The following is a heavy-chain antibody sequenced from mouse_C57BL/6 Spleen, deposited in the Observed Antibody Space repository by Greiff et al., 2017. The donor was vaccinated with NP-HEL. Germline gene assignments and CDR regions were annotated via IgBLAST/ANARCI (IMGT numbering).Heavy chain of an antibody. Sequence: EVKLMESGGGLVKPGGSLKLSCAASGFTFSSYAMSWVRQTPEKRLEWVATVSDGGSYTYYPDNVMGRFTISGDNAKSNLYLQMSHLKSEDTAMYYCARYYYGSSPLYAMDDWGKGTSVTVSS. CDR1: GFTFSSYA. D-gene: IGHD1-1*01. J-gene: IGHJ4*01. CDR2: VSDGGSYT. CDR3: ARYYYGSSPLYAMDD. V-gene: IGHV5-4*03.